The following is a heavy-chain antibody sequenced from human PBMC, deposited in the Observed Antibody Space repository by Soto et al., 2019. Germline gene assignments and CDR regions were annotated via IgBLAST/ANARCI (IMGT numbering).Heavy chain of an antibody. CDR1: EYAFTNYD. J-gene: IGHJ4*02. D-gene: IGHD3-22*01. V-gene: IGHV1-8*01. CDR2: MNPNSGNT. Sequence: QVQLVQSGAEVKKPGASVKVSCKASEYAFTNYDINWVRQATGQGLEWMGWMNPNSGNTGYAQEFQGRVTMTRHNSISTAYMELSGLRSEDTAVYYCARVDDTSGYSLAYWGKGTLVTVSS. CDR3: ARVDDTSGYSLAY.